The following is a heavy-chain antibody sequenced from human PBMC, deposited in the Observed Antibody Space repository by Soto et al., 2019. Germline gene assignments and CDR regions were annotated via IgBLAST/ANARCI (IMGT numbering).Heavy chain of an antibody. Sequence: PSETLSLTCTVSGDSISAYSWSWVRQPPGKGLEWIGNIHYNGNTKYSPSLKSRVTMSVDTPKNHFSLRLISVTAADTAIYFCAREGNLGRWLQPLDFWGQGTLVTVSS. CDR2: IHYNGNT. J-gene: IGHJ4*02. V-gene: IGHV4-59*01. CDR1: GDSISAYS. D-gene: IGHD5-12*01. CDR3: AREGNLGRWLQPLDF.